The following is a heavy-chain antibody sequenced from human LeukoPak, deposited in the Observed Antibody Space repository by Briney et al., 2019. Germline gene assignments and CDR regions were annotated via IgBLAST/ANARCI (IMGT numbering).Heavy chain of an antibody. D-gene: IGHD1-7*01. Sequence: PSETLSLTCTVSGASISSSSYYWGWLREPPGKGLEWIGTIYYSGSTFYNPSLKSRVTISVDTSKNHFSLKLTSETAADSAMNYRARLRSWNYFYNYWGQGTLVTVSS. CDR2: IYYSGST. CDR1: GASISSSSYY. J-gene: IGHJ4*02. V-gene: IGHV4-39*02. CDR3: ARLRSWNYFYNY.